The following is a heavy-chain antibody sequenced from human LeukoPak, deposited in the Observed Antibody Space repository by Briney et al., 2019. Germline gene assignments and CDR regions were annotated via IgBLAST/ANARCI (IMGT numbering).Heavy chain of an antibody. J-gene: IGHJ4*02. CDR2: IRYDGSDK. CDR3: GTGSYYMFDY. Sequence: GGSLRLSCAASGFTFNTHSMNWVRQAPGKGLEWVAFIRYDGSDKYYVDFVKGRFAISRDNSKNTLYLQMNSLRLEDTAVYYCGTGSYYMFDYWGQGTLVTVSP. D-gene: IGHD3-10*01. CDR1: GFTFNTHS. V-gene: IGHV3-30*02.